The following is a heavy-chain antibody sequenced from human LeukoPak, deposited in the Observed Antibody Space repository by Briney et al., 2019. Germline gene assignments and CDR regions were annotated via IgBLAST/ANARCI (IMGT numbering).Heavy chain of an antibody. Sequence: APVKVSCKASGYTFTSYDINWVRQATGQGLEWMGWMNPNSGNTGYAQKFQGRVTMTRNTSISTAYMELSSLRSEDTAVYYCARGGRVYSSSSRVIYYWGQGTLVTVSS. V-gene: IGHV1-8*01. CDR1: GYTFTSYD. D-gene: IGHD6-6*01. CDR3: ARGGRVYSSSSRVIYY. J-gene: IGHJ4*02. CDR2: MNPNSGNT.